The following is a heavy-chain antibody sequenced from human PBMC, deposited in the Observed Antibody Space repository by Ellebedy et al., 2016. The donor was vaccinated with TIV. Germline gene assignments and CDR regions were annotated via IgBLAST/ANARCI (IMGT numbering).Heavy chain of an antibody. CDR2: INPSSGST. CDR1: GYTFSNYF. CDR3: ARARSSGWLHTPDY. Sequence: AASVKVSCKASGYTFSNYFVHWVRQAPGQGLEWMGIINPSSGSTTYAQKLQGRLTMTRDTSTSTVCMELGSLRSEDTAVYYCARARSSGWLHTPDYWGQGLLVTVSS. V-gene: IGHV1-46*04. D-gene: IGHD6-19*01. J-gene: IGHJ4*02.